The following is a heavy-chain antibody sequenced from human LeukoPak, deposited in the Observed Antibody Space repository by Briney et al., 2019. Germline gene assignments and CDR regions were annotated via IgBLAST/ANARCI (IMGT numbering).Heavy chain of an antibody. D-gene: IGHD4-11*01. CDR3: ARGYSNSFDY. V-gene: IGHV4-39*07. CDR1: GGSISNTSYY. Sequence: SETLSLTCTVSGGSISNTSYYWGWIRQPPGNGLEWIGSASYSGNTYYNPSLESRVIISVDTSKNQFSLKPSSVTAADTAVYYCARGYSNSFDYWGQGTLVTVSS. CDR2: ASYSGNT. J-gene: IGHJ4*02.